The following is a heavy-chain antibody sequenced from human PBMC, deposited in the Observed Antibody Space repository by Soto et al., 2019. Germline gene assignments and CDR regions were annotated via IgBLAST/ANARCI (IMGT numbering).Heavy chain of an antibody. CDR2: IYWDDDK. CDR1: GFSLSTSGVG. D-gene: IGHD6-13*01. Sequence: SGPMLVNPTQTLTLTCTFSGFSLSTSGVGVGWIRQPPGKALEWLALIYWDDDKRYSPSLKSRLTITKDTSKNQVVLTMTNMDPVDTATYYCAHLPGIAAAANTFDYWGQGTLVTVSS. CDR3: AHLPGIAAAANTFDY. J-gene: IGHJ4*02. V-gene: IGHV2-5*02.